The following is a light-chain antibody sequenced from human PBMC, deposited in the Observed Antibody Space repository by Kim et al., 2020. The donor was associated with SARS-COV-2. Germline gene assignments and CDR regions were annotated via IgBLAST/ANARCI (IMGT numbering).Light chain of an antibody. CDR3: VSHVITDAWV. J-gene: IGLJ3*02. V-gene: IGLV2-18*02. CDR2: EVS. Sequence: GQSVTISCTATSSDGGDYNRVSWFQQPPGTAPKLIIYEVSNRPSGVPVRFSGSKSGNTASLTISGLQAQDEADYYCVSHVITDAWVFGGGAQLTVL. CDR1: SSDGGDYNR.